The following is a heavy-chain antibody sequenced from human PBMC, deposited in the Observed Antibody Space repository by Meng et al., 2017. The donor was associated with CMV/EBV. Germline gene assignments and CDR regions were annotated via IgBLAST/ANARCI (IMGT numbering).Heavy chain of an antibody. V-gene: IGHV3-53*01. Sequence: GESLKISCAASGFTVSSNYMSWVRQAPGKGLEWVSVIYSGGSTYYAESVKGRFTISRDNSKNTLYLQMNSLRAEDTAVYYCARGGCSSTSCYGWFDPWGQGTLVTVSS. J-gene: IGHJ5*02. CDR1: GFTVSSNY. CDR2: IYSGGST. CDR3: ARGGCSSTSCYGWFDP. D-gene: IGHD2-2*01.